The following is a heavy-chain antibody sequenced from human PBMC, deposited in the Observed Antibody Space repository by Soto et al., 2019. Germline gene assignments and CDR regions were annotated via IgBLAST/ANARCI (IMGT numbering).Heavy chain of an antibody. D-gene: IGHD4-17*01. CDR1: GYTFTNSG. CDR3: ARCIKYGDYSRWFDP. Sequence: GASVKVSCKASGYTFTNSGIIWVRQAPGQGLEYLGWMNPNSGNTGYVQKFQGRVTMTRDTSISTAYMELSSLRSEDTAVYYCARCIKYGDYSRWFDPCGQRTLVPVSS. J-gene: IGHJ5*02. CDR2: MNPNSGNT. V-gene: IGHV1-8*02.